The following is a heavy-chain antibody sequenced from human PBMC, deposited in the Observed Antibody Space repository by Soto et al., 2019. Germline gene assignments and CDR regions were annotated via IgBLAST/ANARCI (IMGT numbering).Heavy chain of an antibody. Sequence: SATLSLTCTVSGASIRGFYWSWIRKSAGQGLEWIGRIYATGTTDYNPSLKSRVMMSVDTSKKQFSLKLRSVNAADTAVYYCVRDGAKTLRYWVDPLGQG. CDR2: IYATGTT. J-gene: IGHJ5*02. D-gene: IGHD4-17*01. CDR1: GASIRGFY. CDR3: VRDGAKTLRYWVDP. V-gene: IGHV4-4*07.